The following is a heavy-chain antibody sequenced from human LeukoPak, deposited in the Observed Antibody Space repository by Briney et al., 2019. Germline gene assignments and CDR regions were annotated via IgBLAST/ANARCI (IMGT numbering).Heavy chain of an antibody. Sequence: SETLSLTCTVSGGSISSYYWSWIRQPPGKGLEWIGYIYYSGSTTYNPSLKSRVTISVDTSKNQFSLKLSSVTAADTAVYYCARGRMPDYYDSSGYQRRFDYWGQGTLVTVSS. D-gene: IGHD3-22*01. J-gene: IGHJ4*02. CDR1: GGSISSYY. CDR3: ARGRMPDYYDSSGYQRRFDY. V-gene: IGHV4-59*01. CDR2: IYYSGST.